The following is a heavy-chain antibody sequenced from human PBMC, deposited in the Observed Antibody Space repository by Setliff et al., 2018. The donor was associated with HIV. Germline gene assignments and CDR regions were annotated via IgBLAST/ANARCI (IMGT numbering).Heavy chain of an antibody. Sequence: SETLSLTCAVASESIVSYYWNWIRQPPGRGLEWIGYIHTSGRTKYNPSLKSRLTILVDTSKKQFSLRLTSVTAADTAVYYCSRAAYDAVDWLDPWGQGTLVTVSS. V-gene: IGHV4-4*08. CDR3: SRAAYDAVDWLDP. D-gene: IGHD1-1*01. J-gene: IGHJ5*02. CDR1: SESIVSYY. CDR2: IHTSGRT.